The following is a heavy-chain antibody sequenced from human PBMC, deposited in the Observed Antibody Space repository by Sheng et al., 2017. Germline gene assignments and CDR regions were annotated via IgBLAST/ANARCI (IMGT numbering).Heavy chain of an antibody. V-gene: IGHV1-18*01. CDR1: GYTFTSYG. J-gene: IGHJ6*02. CDR2: ISAYNGNT. CDR3: ARDPEAYYYDSSVSEADYYYGMDV. D-gene: IGHD3-22*01. Sequence: GAEVKKPGASVKVSCKASGYTFTSYGISWVRQAPGQGLEWMGWISAYNGNTNYAQKLQGRVTMTTDTSTSTAYMELRSLRSDDTAVYYCARDPEAYYYDSSVSEADYYYGMDVWDQGP.